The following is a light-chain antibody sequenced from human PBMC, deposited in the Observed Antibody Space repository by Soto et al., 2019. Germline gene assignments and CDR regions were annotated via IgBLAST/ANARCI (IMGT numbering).Light chain of an antibody. J-gene: IGLJ1*01. CDR2: EVT. CDR1: TSNIGTFY. Sequence: QSVLTQPPSASSTPGQTVTISCSGSTSNIGTFYVYWYQQHPGKAPKLIIYEVTDRPSGVSNRFSGSKSGNTASLTISGLQAEDEAEYYCSSYTNINTRACVFGTGTKLTVL. CDR3: SSYTNINTRACV. V-gene: IGLV2-14*01.